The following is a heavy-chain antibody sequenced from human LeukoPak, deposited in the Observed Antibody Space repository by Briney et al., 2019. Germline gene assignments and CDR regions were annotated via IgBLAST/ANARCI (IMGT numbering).Heavy chain of an antibody. J-gene: IGHJ4*02. V-gene: IGHV3-23*01. CDR3: AKDGPLVVPAAIFDY. CDR2: FSSSALST. CDR1: GFTFSSYA. Sequence: PGGSLRLSCAASGFTFSSYAMSWVRQAPGGGLEGVPFFSSSALSTHYADSVRGRFTISRDNSKNTLYLQMNSLRAEDTAVYYCAKDGPLVVPAAIFDYWGQGTLVTVSS. D-gene: IGHD2-2*02.